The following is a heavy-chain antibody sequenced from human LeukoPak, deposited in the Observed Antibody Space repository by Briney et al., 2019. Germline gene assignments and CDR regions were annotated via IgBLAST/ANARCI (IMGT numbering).Heavy chain of an antibody. CDR1: GGSISSYY. Sequence: SETLSLTCTVSGGSISSYYWSWIRQPAGKGGEGIARIYTSGSTNYNPSLKSRVTMSVDASKNQFSLKLSAVTAAATEVYYCARDNMEDYYDSSGYSYWFDPWRQGTLVTVSS. V-gene: IGHV4-4*07. J-gene: IGHJ5*02. D-gene: IGHD3-22*01. CDR3: ARDNMEDYYDSSGYSYWFDP. CDR2: IYTSGST.